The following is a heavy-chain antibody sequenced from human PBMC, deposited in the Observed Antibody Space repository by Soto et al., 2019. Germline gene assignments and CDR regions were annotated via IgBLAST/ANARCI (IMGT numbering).Heavy chain of an antibody. J-gene: IGHJ6*02. CDR1: GFTFSSYT. V-gene: IGHV3-21*01. CDR3: ARDQGRYCSSTSCYSV. Sequence: PGGSLRLSCAASGFTFSSYTRNWVRQVTGKGLEWVSSISSSSSYIYYADSVKGRFTISRDNAKNSLYLQMNSLRAEDKAVYYCARDQGRYCSSTSCYSVWGQGTTVTVSS. D-gene: IGHD2-2*02. CDR2: ISSSSSYI.